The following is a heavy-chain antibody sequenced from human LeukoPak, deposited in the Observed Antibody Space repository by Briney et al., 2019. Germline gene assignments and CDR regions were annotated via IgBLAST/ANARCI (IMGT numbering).Heavy chain of an antibody. CDR3: AKDRYFGSGSYYNDY. D-gene: IGHD3-10*01. J-gene: IGHJ4*02. V-gene: IGHV3-23*01. CDR2: ISDCGGGT. CDR1: GFTFSSYA. Sequence: GGSLRLSCAASGFTFSSYAMSWVRQAPPKGLEWVSTISDCGGGTYYAESVQGRFTISRDNSKNLLYLQMNTLRAEDTAVYYFAKDRYFGSGSYYNDYWGQGTLVTVCS.